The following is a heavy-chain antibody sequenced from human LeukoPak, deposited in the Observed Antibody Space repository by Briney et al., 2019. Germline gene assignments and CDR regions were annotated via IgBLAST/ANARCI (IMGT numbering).Heavy chain of an antibody. V-gene: IGHV1-18*01. Sequence: ASVKVSCKASGYTFTSYGVSWVRQAPGQGLEWMGWISAYNGNTNYAQKLQGRVTMTTDTSTSTAYMELSSLRSEDTAVYYCAREGPVSGYGVSGDDYWGQGTLVTVSS. CDR1: GYTFTSYG. D-gene: IGHD3-22*01. J-gene: IGHJ4*02. CDR3: AREGPVSGYGVSGDDY. CDR2: ISAYNGNT.